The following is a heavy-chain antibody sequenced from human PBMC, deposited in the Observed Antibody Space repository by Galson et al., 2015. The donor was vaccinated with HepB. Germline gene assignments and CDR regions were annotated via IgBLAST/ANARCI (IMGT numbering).Heavy chain of an antibody. J-gene: IGHJ2*01. CDR3: ARGPKDWYFDL. CDR2: IYYSGST. CDR1: GGSISSGDYY. Sequence: LSLTCTVSGGSISSGDYYWSWIRQPPGKGLEWIGYIYYSGSTYYNPSLKSRVTISVDTSKNQFSLKLSSVTAADTAVYYCARGPKDWYFDLWGRGTLVTVSS. V-gene: IGHV4-30-4*01.